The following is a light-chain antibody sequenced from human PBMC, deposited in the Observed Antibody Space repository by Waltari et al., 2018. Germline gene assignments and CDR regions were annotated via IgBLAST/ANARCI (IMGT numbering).Light chain of an antibody. V-gene: IGLV2-11*01. CDR2: DVS. CDR1: SSAVGPYRP. J-gene: IGLJ3*02. CDR3: CSYAGDAVYM. Sequence: QSALTQPRSVSGSPGQSVTIACTGTSSAVGPYRPASWYQHHPGKAPKVMIFDVSRRPSGVPDRFSGSKSGNTASLTISGLQAEDEADYYCCSYAGDAVYMFGGGTKVTVL.